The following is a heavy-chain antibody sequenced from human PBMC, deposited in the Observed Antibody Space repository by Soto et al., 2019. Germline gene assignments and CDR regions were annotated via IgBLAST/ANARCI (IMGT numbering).Heavy chain of an antibody. CDR2: INPNSGDT. Sequence: QVQVVQSAADVKKPGASVKVSCKASGYTLIGYYMHWVRQAPGERLEWMGWINPNSGDTNYAQKFQGRVTMTRDTSVNTAYMDLGGLRSDDTAVYYCARGSGQDYLAFDIWGQGTVVTVSS. V-gene: IGHV1-2*02. D-gene: IGHD2-15*01. CDR1: GYTLIGYY. CDR3: ARGSGQDYLAFDI. J-gene: IGHJ3*02.